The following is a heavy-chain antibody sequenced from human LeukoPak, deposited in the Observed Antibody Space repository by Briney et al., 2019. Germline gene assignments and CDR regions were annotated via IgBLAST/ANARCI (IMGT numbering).Heavy chain of an antibody. CDR1: GFTFSRHW. CDR2: ISGSGGST. D-gene: IGHD3-10*01. Sequence: PGGSLRLSCAASGFTFSRHWMDWVRQAPGKGLEWVSAISGSGGSTYYADSVKGRFTISRDNSKNTLYLQMNSLRAEDTAVYYCAKDVRITMARGFDYWGQGTLVTVSS. CDR3: AKDVRITMARGFDY. J-gene: IGHJ4*02. V-gene: IGHV3-23*01.